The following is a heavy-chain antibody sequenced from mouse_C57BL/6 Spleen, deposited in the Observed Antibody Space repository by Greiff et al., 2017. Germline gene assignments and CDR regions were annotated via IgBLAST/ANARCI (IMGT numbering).Heavy chain of an antibody. D-gene: IGHD2-4*01. CDR2: IHPNSGST. CDR3: ASGYEYDPYYFDY. CDR1: GYTFTSYW. Sequence: QVQLQQPGAELVKPGASVKLSCKASGYTFTSYWMHWVKQRPGQGLEWIGMIHPNSGSTNYNEKFKSKATLTVDKSSSTAYLQLSSLRSVDSAVYYYASGYEYDPYYFDYWGQGTTLTVSS. J-gene: IGHJ2*01. V-gene: IGHV1-64*01.